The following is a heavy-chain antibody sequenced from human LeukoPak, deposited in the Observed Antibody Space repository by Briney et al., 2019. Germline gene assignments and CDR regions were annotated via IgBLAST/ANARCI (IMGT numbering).Heavy chain of an antibody. J-gene: IGHJ4*02. CDR1: GFTFSSYA. CDR2: ISYDGSNK. V-gene: IGHV3-30-3*01. D-gene: IGHD3-9*01. CDR3: ARDLLSGLDY. Sequence: GRSLRLSCAASGFTFSSYAMHWVRQAPGKGLEWVAVISYDGSNKYYADSVKGRFTISRDNSKNTLYLQMNSLRAEDTAVYYCARDLLSGLDYWGQGTLVTVSS.